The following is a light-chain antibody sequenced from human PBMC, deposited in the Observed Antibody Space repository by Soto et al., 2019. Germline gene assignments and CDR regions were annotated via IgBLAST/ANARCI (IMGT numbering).Light chain of an antibody. CDR3: HQYGSSPST. CDR2: GAS. J-gene: IGKJ1*01. V-gene: IGKV3-20*01. CDR1: QSVSTD. Sequence: EIVFTQSPATLSVSPGERATLSCRASQSVSTDLAWYQQTPGQAPRLLIYGASSRATGIPDRFSGSGSGTDFTLTISRLEPEDFAVYYCHQYGSSPSTFGQGTKVDIK.